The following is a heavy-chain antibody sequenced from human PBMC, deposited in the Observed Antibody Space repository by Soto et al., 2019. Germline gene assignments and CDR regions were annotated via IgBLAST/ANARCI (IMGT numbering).Heavy chain of an antibody. CDR2: ISGSGGST. Sequence: EVQLLESGGGLVQPGGSLRLSCAASGFTFSSYAMRWVRQAPGKGLEWVSAISGSGGSTYYADSVKGRFTISRDNFKNTLYLQMNSLRAEDTAVYYCARRGSGSYYDYWGQGTLVTVSS. D-gene: IGHD1-26*01. J-gene: IGHJ4*02. CDR3: ARRGSGSYYDY. CDR1: GFTFSSYA. V-gene: IGHV3-23*01.